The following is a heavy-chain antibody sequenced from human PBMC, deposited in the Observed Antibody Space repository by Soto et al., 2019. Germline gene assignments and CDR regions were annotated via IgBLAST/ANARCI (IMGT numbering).Heavy chain of an antibody. Sequence: PSENLALTCAVYGGSFSGYYWSWIRQPPGKGLEWIGEINHSGSTNYNPSLKSRVTISVDTSKNQFSLKLSSVTAADTAVYYCARVKASAAGVLGYYYYGMDVCGQGTTVT. CDR1: GGSFSGYY. J-gene: IGHJ6*02. CDR2: INHSGST. V-gene: IGHV4-34*01. CDR3: ARVKASAAGVLGYYYYGMDV. D-gene: IGHD6-13*01.